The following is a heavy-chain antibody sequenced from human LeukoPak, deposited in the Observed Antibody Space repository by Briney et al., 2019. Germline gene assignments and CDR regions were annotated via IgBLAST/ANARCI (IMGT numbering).Heavy chain of an antibody. V-gene: IGHV5-51*01. CDR2: IYPGDSDT. D-gene: IGHD3-10*01. J-gene: IGHJ5*02. Sequence: GESLKISCKGSGYSFTSYWIGWVRQMPGKGLEWMGIIYPGDSDTRYSASFQGQVTISADKSISTAYLQWSSLKASDTAMFYCARNRNGGSGSYGNWFDPWGQGTLVTVSS. CDR1: GYSFTSYW. CDR3: ARNRNGGSGSYGNWFDP.